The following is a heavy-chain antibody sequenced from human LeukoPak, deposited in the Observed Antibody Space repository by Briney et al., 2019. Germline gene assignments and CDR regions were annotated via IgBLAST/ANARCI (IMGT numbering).Heavy chain of an antibody. Sequence: PSETLSLTCTVSGDPISGYSNYKWSWIRQPPGKGLEWIGYIYYHGSTNYNPSLKSRVTFSVDTSKNHFSLKLTSVTAADTAVYYCAREYSAFDYWGQGTLVTVSS. CDR2: IYYHGST. CDR1: GDPISGYSNYK. J-gene: IGHJ4*02. V-gene: IGHV4-61*03. D-gene: IGHD6-13*01. CDR3: AREYSAFDY.